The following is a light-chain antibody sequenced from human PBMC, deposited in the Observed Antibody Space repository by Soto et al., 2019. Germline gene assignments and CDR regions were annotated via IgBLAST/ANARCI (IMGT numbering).Light chain of an antibody. Sequence: EIVLTQSPGTLSLSPGARAPLSCRASQSVSSSYLAWYQRKPGQAPRLLIYGASTRATGIPARFSGSGSGTDFTLTVSSLEPEDFALYYCQQRSNRITFGQGTRLEI. CDR3: QQRSNRIT. J-gene: IGKJ5*01. CDR1: QSVSSSY. CDR2: GAS. V-gene: IGKV3D-20*02.